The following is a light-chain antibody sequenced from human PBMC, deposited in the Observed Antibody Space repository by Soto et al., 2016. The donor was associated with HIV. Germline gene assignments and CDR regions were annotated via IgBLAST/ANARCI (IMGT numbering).Light chain of an antibody. J-gene: IGLJ1*01. V-gene: IGLV3-21*03. CDR1: NIGIKS. CDR2: DDT. CDR3: QVWDSSSGHYV. Sequence: SYILTQPPSVSVAPGKTASISYGGNNIGIKSVHWYQQRPAQAPVLVVYDDTDRPSGIPERFSASNSGNTATLTIGRVEAGDEADYYCQVWDSSSGHYVFGTGTKVTVL.